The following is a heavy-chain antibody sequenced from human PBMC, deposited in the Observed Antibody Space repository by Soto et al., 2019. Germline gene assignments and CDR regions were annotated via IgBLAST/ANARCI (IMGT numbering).Heavy chain of an antibody. CDR3: ARERPDDFWSGYDFDY. Sequence: QVQLVQSGAEVKKPGASVKVSCKASGYTFTSYDINSVRQATGQGLEWMGWMNPNSGNTGYAQKFQGRVTMTRNTSISTAYMELSSLRSEDTAVYYCARERPDDFWSGYDFDYWGQGTLVTVSS. CDR1: GYTFTSYD. D-gene: IGHD3-3*01. CDR2: MNPNSGNT. J-gene: IGHJ4*02. V-gene: IGHV1-8*01.